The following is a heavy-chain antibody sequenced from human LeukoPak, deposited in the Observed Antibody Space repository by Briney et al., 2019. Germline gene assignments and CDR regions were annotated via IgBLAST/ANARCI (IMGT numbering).Heavy chain of an antibody. V-gene: IGHV1-2*02. CDR1: GYTFTGYY. CDR3: ARLGHGDYGFDY. D-gene: IGHD4-17*01. Sequence: ASVKVSCTASGYTFTGYYIHWVRQAPGQGLEWMGWINPNSGGTNYAQRFQGRVTMTRDTSISTVYMELSRLRSDDTAVYYCARLGHGDYGFDYWGQGTLVTVSS. CDR2: INPNSGGT. J-gene: IGHJ4*02.